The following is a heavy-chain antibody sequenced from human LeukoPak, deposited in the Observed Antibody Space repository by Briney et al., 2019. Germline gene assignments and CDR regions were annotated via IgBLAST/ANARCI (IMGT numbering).Heavy chain of an antibody. V-gene: IGHV4-59*01. Sequence: SETLSLTCTDSGGSISSYYWSWIRQPPGKGLEWIEYIYYSGSTNYNPSLKSRVTISVDTSKNQFSLKLSSVTAADTAVYYCARVTGDYFDYWGQGTLVTVSS. D-gene: IGHD7-27*01. CDR1: GGSISSYY. J-gene: IGHJ4*02. CDR3: ARVTGDYFDY. CDR2: IYYSGST.